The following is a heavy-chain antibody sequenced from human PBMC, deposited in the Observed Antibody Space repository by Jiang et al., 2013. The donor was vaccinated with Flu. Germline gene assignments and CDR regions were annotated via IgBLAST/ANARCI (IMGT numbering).Heavy chain of an antibody. CDR3: ARDSVSGSYYRGAFDI. CDR1: GGTFSSYA. V-gene: IGHV1-69*01. Sequence: GAEVKKPGSSMKVSCKASGGTFSSYAISWVRQAPGQGLEWMGGIIPIFGTANYAQKFQGRVTITADESTSTAYMELSSLRSEDTAVYYCARDSVSGSYYRGAFDIWGQGTMVTVSS. J-gene: IGHJ3*02. CDR2: IIPIFGTA. D-gene: IGHD1-26*01.